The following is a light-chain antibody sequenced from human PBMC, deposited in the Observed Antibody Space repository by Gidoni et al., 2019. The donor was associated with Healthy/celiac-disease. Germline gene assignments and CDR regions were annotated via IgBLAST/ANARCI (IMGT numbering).Light chain of an antibody. J-gene: IGKJ1*01. Sequence: DDVMPQPPLSLPVTLGQPASISCRSSQSLGYSDGNTYLNWFQQRPGQSPRRLIYKVSNRDPGVPDRFSGSGSGTDFTLKISRVEAEDVGVYYCMQGTHWPPWTFGQGTKVEIK. V-gene: IGKV2-30*01. CDR3: MQGTHWPPWT. CDR1: QSLGYSDGNTY. CDR2: KVS.